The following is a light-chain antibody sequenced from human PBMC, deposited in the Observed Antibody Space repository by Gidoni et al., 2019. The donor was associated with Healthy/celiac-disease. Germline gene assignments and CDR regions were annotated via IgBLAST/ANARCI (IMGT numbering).Light chain of an antibody. V-gene: IGKV3-20*01. J-gene: IGKJ1*01. CDR3: QQYGSSRWT. CDR1: LSVSSSY. Sequence: VLTQSPGTLSLSPGERATLSCRASLSVSSSYLAWYQQKPGQAPRLLIYGASSRATGIPDRFSGSGSGTDFTLTISRLEPEDFAVYYCQQYGSSRWTCGQGTKVEIK. CDR2: GAS.